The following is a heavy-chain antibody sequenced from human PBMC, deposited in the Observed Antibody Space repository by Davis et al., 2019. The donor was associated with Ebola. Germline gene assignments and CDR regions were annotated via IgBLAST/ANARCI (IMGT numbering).Heavy chain of an antibody. Sequence: GESLKISCAASGFTFSSHWMHWVRQVTGKGLVWVSRINGDGSRTSYADSVKGRFTISRDNAKNTLYLQMNSLRAEDTAVYYCARDSIEGATTFDYWGQGTLVTVSS. J-gene: IGHJ4*02. D-gene: IGHD1-26*01. V-gene: IGHV3-74*01. CDR1: GFTFSSHW. CDR2: INGDGSRT. CDR3: ARDSIEGATTFDY.